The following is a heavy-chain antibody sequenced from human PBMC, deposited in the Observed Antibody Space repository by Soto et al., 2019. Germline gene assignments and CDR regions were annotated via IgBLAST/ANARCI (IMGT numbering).Heavy chain of an antibody. D-gene: IGHD3-22*01. Sequence: SVKVSCKASGGSFSSYAMSWVRQAPGQGLEWMGGIIPIFGTANYAQKFQGRVTITADKSTSTAYMELSSLRSEDTAVYYCARDRYYYDSSGYYYSFDYWGQGTLVTVSS. CDR3: ARDRYYYDSSGYYYSFDY. V-gene: IGHV1-69*06. CDR2: IIPIFGTA. J-gene: IGHJ4*02. CDR1: GGSFSSYA.